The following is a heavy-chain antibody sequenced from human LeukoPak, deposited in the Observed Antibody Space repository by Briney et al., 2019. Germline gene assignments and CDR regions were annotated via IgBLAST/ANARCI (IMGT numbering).Heavy chain of an antibody. D-gene: IGHD2-2*01. Sequence: PGGSLRLSCAGSGFTLSSYEMNWLRPAPGKGLEWVASINPDGSEKYYVDSVKGRFTISRDSAKNSLSLQLNSLRAEDTALYYCARAGFLITSTFRHWGQGTMVTVSP. J-gene: IGHJ4*02. CDR1: GFTLSSYE. CDR3: ARAGFLITSTFRH. V-gene: IGHV3-7*01. CDR2: INPDGSEK.